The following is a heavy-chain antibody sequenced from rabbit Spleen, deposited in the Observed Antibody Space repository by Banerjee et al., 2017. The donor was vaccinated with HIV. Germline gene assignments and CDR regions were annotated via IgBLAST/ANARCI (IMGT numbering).Heavy chain of an antibody. CDR2: IRTTSATT. CDR3: ARDPYGGSRNYADWLEL. CDR1: GFSFSSSYD. J-gene: IGHJ5*01. D-gene: IGHD8-1*01. Sequence: QQVVEYGGGLVKPGASLTLTCTASGFSFSSSYDMCWVRQAPGKGLEWIGCIRTTSATTYYASWAKGRFTISKTSSTTVTLQMTSLTAADTATYFCARDPYGGSRNYADWLELWGQGTLVTVS. V-gene: IGHV1S40*01.